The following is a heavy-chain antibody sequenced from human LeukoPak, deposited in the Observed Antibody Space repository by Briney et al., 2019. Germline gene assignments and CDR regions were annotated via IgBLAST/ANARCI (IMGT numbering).Heavy chain of an antibody. D-gene: IGHD3-10*01. V-gene: IGHV3-30*02. CDR1: GFTFSSYG. CDR3: AKGERVLLWFGELLYHYDAFDI. CDR2: IRYDGSNK. J-gene: IGHJ3*02. Sequence: GGSPRLSCAASGFTFSSYGMHWVRQAPGKGLEWVAFIRYDGSNKYYADSVKGRFTISRDNSKNTLYLQMNSLRAEDTAVYYCAKGERVLLWFGELLYHYDAFDIWGQGTMVTVSS.